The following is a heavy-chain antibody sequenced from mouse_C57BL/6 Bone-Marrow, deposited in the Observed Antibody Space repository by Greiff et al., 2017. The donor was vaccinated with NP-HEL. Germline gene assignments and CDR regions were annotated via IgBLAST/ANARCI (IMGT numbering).Heavy chain of an antibody. CDR3: TPYYSNSWYFDV. J-gene: IGHJ1*03. Sequence: EVQLQQSGAELVRPGASVKLSCTASGFNIKDYYMHWVKQRPEQGLEWIGRIDPEDGDTEYAPKFQGKATMTADTSSNTAYLQLSSLTSEDTAVYYCTPYYSNSWYFDVWGTGTTVTVSS. CDR2: IDPEDGDT. D-gene: IGHD2-5*01. CDR1: GFNIKDYY. V-gene: IGHV14-1*01.